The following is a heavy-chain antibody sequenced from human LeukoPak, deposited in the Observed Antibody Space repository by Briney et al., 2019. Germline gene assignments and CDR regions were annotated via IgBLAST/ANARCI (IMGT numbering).Heavy chain of an antibody. CDR2: IKPGGSEK. CDR1: GFTFSNYW. CDR3: ARGGGTYGFDP. D-gene: IGHD1-26*01. Sequence: PGGPLRLSCAASGFTFSNYWMSWVRQAPGKGLEWVANIKPGGSEKYYVDSVKGRFTISRDNAKNSLYLQMNSLRAEDTALYYCARGGGTYGFDPWGQGTLVTVSS. V-gene: IGHV3-7*01. J-gene: IGHJ5*02.